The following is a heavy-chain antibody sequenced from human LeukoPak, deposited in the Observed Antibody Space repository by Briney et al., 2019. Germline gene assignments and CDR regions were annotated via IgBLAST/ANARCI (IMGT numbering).Heavy chain of an antibody. CDR1: GGSISSSSYY. V-gene: IGHV4-39*01. J-gene: IGHJ5*02. CDR3: ARAIAAVTNWFDP. D-gene: IGHD6-13*01. Sequence: SETLSLTCTVSGGSISSSSYYWGWIRQPPGKGLEWIGSIYYSGSTYYNPSLKSRVTISVDTSKNQFSLKLSSVTAADTAAYYCARAIAAVTNWFDPWGQGTLVTVSS. CDR2: IYYSGST.